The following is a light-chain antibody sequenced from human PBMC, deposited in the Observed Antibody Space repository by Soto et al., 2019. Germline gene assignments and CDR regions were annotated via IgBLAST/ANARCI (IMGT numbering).Light chain of an antibody. CDR2: DVI. J-gene: IGLJ7*01. Sequence: QSALTQPPSASGSPGQSVTISCTGTSRDIGGCDFVSWYQQHPGKAPKLLIYDVIKRPSGVPDRFSGSKSGNTASLTVSGLQTDDEADYYCSSYGGSNNLLFGGGTQLTVL. CDR1: SRDIGGCDF. V-gene: IGLV2-8*01. CDR3: SSYGGSNNLL.